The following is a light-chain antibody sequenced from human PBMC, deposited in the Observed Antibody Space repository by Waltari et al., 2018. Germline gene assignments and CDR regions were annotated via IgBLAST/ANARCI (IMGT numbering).Light chain of an antibody. V-gene: IGLV1-51*02. Sequence: QSVLTQPPSVSAAPGQRVTISCSGGRSNLGKNYVSWYRQFPGTAPKLLIYENSERPSGIPGRFSGSKSGTSATLDITGLQAGDEADYYCGTWDSSLSGAVFGGGTHLTVL. CDR3: GTWDSSLSGAV. CDR1: RSNLGKNY. J-gene: IGLJ7*01. CDR2: ENS.